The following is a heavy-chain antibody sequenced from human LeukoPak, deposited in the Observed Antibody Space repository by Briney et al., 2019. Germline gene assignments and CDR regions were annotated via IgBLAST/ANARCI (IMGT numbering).Heavy chain of an antibody. D-gene: IGHD6-19*01. V-gene: IGHV3-23*01. CDR2: ISASGLNT. CDR1: GCTFSNYA. CDR3: AKDHGASSGWPTDY. Sequence: GGSLRLSCAASGCTFSNYAMSWVRQAPGKGLEWVSSISASGLNTYYADTVKGRFTISRDNSKNTLYVQINGLRVEDTALYYCAKDHGASSGWPTDYWGQGTKVTVSS. J-gene: IGHJ3*01.